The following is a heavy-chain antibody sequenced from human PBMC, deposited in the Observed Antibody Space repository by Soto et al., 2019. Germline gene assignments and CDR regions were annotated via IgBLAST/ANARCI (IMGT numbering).Heavy chain of an antibody. J-gene: IGHJ5*02. D-gene: IGHD2-15*01. Sequence: SETLSLTCAVYGGSFSCYYWSWIRQPPGKGLEWIGEINHSGSTNYNPSLKSRVTISVDTSKNQFSLKLSSVTAADTAVYCCARXRDVVVVAARRHNWFDPWGQGTLVTVSS. CDR2: INHSGST. V-gene: IGHV4-34*01. CDR3: ARXRDVVVVAARRHNWFDP. CDR1: GGSFSCYY.